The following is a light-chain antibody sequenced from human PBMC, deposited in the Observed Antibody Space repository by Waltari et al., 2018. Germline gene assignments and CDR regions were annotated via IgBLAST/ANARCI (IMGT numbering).Light chain of an antibody. CDR3: QHYVRLPVS. J-gene: IGKJ1*01. CDR1: HIVSRS. V-gene: IGKV3-20*01. Sequence: EIVLTQSPGTMSLSPGERATLSCRASHIVSRSLAWYQQKHGQAPRLLIYGASSRATGVPDRFSGRGSVTYFSLTISRLEPEDFAVYYCQHYVRLPVSFGQVTKVEIK. CDR2: GAS.